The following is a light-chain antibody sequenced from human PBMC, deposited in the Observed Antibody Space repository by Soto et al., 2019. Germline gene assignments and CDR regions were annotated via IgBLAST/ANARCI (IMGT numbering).Light chain of an antibody. V-gene: IGLV2-8*01. CDR3: SSYVVSYIWV. Sequence: QSALTQPPSASGSPGQSVTISCTGTSSDVGAYDYVSWFQQHPGKAPKLIIYQVTKRPSGVPDRFSGSKSGNTASLTVSGLQAEDEADYFCSSYVVSYIWVFGGGTQLTVL. CDR1: SSDVGAYDY. CDR2: QVT. J-gene: IGLJ3*02.